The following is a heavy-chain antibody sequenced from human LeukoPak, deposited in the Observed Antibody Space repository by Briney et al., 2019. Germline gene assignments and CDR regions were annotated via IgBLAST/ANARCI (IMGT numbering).Heavy chain of an antibody. CDR2: ISSSSSYI. Sequence: GGSLRLSCAASGFTFSSYSMNWVRQAPGKGLEWVSSISSSSSYIYYADSVKGRFTISRDNAKNSLYLQMNSLRAEDTAVYYCARVSYDFWSGYSGTFDYWGQGTLVTVSS. D-gene: IGHD3-3*01. CDR1: GFTFSSYS. CDR3: ARVSYDFWSGYSGTFDY. V-gene: IGHV3-21*01. J-gene: IGHJ4*02.